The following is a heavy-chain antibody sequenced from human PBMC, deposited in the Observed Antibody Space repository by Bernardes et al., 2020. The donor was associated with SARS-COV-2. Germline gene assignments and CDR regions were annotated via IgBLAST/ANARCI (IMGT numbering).Heavy chain of an antibody. Sequence: SKTLSPTCAVSGYSIRSGYYWGWIRQPPGKGLEWIGSIYHSGSTYYNPSLKSRVTISVDTSKNQFSLKLSSVTAADTAVYYCARDGASGSSSWFDYWGQGTLVTVSS. V-gene: IGHV4-38-2*02. CDR2: IYHSGST. J-gene: IGHJ4*02. D-gene: IGHD6-13*01. CDR1: GYSIRSGYY. CDR3: ARDGASGSSSWFDY.